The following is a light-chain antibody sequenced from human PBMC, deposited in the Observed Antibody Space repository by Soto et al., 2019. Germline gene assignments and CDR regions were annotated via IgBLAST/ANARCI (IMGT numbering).Light chain of an antibody. V-gene: IGLV1-40*01. J-gene: IGLJ2*01. CDR2: GNS. Sequence: QSVLTQPPSVSGAPGQRDTISCTGSSSNIGAGYDVHWYQQLPGTAPKLLIYGNSNRPSGVPDRFSGSKSGTSASLAITGLHAEHEADYYCQSYDSSLSGLFGGGTKLTVL. CDR1: SSNIGAGYD. CDR3: QSYDSSLSGL.